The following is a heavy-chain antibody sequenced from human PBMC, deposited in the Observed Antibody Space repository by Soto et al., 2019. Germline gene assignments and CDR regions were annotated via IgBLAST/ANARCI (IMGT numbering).Heavy chain of an antibody. Sequence: SETLSLTCAVYGGSFSGYYWSWIRQPPGKGLEWIGEINHSGSTNYNPSLKSRVTISVDTSKNQFSLKLSSVTAADTAVYYCARGAYYYGSGSNGLDYWGQGTLVTVSS. D-gene: IGHD3-10*01. J-gene: IGHJ4*02. CDR3: ARGAYYYGSGSNGLDY. V-gene: IGHV4-34*01. CDR1: GGSFSGYY. CDR2: INHSGST.